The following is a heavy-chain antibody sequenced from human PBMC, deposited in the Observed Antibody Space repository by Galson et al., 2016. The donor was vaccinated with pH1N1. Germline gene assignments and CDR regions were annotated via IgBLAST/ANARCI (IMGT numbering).Heavy chain of an antibody. CDR1: GYTFTGYY. CDR2: ISPNSGGT. Sequence: SVKVSCKASGYTFTGYYMHWVRQAPGQGLEWMGWISPNSGGTKYAQKCQGRVTMTRDTPISTAYMELSRLRSDDTAVYFCATSVEGSGSYYFDYWDQGTLVTVSS. CDR3: ATSVEGSGSYYFDY. J-gene: IGHJ4*02. V-gene: IGHV1-2*02. D-gene: IGHD3-22*01.